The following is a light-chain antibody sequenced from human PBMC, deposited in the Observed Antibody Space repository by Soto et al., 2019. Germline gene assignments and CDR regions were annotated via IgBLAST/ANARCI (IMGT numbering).Light chain of an antibody. CDR1: QDISNY. V-gene: IGKV1-33*01. J-gene: IGKJ4*01. Sequence: DLQMTQSPSSLSASVGDRVTITCQASQDISNYLNWYQQKPGKAPKLLIYDASNLETGVPSRFSGSGSGTDFTFTISSLQPEDIATYYCQHYDNLPLTFGGGTKV. CDR2: DAS. CDR3: QHYDNLPLT.